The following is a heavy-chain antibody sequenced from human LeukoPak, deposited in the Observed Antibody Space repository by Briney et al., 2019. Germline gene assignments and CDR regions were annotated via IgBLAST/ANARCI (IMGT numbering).Heavy chain of an antibody. V-gene: IGHV3-23*01. CDR1: GFTFSNYA. J-gene: IGHJ4*02. Sequence: GGSLRLSCAASGFTFSNYAMSWARQAPGKGLEWVSAISGSGGSTYYADSVKGRFTISRDNSKNTLYLQMNSLRAEDTAVYYCTKGTIWLPFDHWGQGTLVTVSS. D-gene: IGHD5-18*01. CDR2: ISGSGGST. CDR3: TKGTIWLPFDH.